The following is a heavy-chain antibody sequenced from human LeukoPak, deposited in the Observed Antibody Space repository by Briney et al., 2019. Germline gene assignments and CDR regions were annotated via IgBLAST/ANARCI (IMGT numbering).Heavy chain of an antibody. V-gene: IGHV1-2*02. J-gene: IGHJ5*02. Sequence: ASVKVSCKTSGYTFTGYYIHWVRQAPGQGLEWMGWINPNSGDTNYAQKFQGRVSMTGDTSISTAYMELSRLRSDDTAVYYCARWAFDDSSGPAGWFDPWGQGTLVTVSS. CDR3: ARWAFDDSSGPAGWFDP. CDR1: GYTFTGYY. CDR2: INPNSGDT. D-gene: IGHD3-22*01.